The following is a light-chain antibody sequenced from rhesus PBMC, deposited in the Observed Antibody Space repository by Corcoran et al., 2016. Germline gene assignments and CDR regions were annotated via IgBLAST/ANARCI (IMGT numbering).Light chain of an antibody. J-gene: IGLJ1*01. CDR3: HSHTDSDSDI. Sequence: QSAPIQSPSVSGSLGQSVTISCTGTSSDIGRYDYVSWYRQQPGTTTKLMMYKVNMRPSGVSDRFSGSKSGNTASLTISGLQAEDEAEYFCHSHTDSDSDILGAGTRLTVL. CDR1: SSDIGRYDY. CDR2: KVN. V-gene: IGLV2-11*01.